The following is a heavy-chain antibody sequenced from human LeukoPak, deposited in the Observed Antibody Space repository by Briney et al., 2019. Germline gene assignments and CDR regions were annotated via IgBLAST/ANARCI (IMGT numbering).Heavy chain of an antibody. Sequence: GGSLRLSCVASGFSFNNYAMNWVRQAPGKGLEWVSLIIGSSGTTFYADSVKGRFTISRDKSKSTLYLQMNSLRAEDTAVYYCAKGAYDYIEIAYFDYWGREVWSPSPQ. D-gene: IGHD5-12*01. V-gene: IGHV3-23*01. CDR2: IIGSSGTT. CDR3: AKGAYDYIEIAYFDY. CDR1: GFSFNNYA. J-gene: IGHJ4*02.